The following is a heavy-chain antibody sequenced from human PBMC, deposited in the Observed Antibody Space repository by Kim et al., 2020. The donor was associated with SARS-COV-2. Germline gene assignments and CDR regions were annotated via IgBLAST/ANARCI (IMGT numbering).Heavy chain of an antibody. CDR1: GDSVSSNSAA. CDR3: ARDYYGDYAYYYYYGMDV. J-gene: IGHJ6*02. D-gene: IGHD4-17*01. V-gene: IGHV6-1*01. Sequence: SQTLSLTCAISGDSVSSNSAAWNWIRQSPSRGLEWLGRTYYRSKWYNDYAVSVKSRITINPDTSKNQFSLQLNSVTPEDTAVYYCARDYYGDYAYYYYYGMDVWGQGTTVTVSS. CDR2: TYYRSKWYN.